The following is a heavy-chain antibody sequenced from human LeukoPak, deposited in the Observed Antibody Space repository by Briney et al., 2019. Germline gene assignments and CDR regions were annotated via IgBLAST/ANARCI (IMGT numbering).Heavy chain of an antibody. CDR3: ARDSRIVVVPAAPGFDP. V-gene: IGHV3-48*01. CDR1: GFTFSSYT. D-gene: IGHD2-2*01. J-gene: IGHJ5*02. Sequence: GGSLRLSCAASGFTFSSYTMNWVRQAPGKGLEWVSYISSSSSTIYYTDSVKGRFTIYRDNAKNSLYLQMNSLRAEDTAVYYCARDSRIVVVPAAPGFDPWGQGTLVTVSS. CDR2: ISSSSSTI.